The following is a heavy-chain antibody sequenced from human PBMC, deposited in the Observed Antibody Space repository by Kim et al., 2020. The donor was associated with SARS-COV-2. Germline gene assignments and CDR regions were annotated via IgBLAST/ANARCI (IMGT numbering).Heavy chain of an antibody. CDR1: GGSFSGYY. D-gene: IGHD6-19*01. CDR2: INHSGST. V-gene: IGHV4-34*01. J-gene: IGHJ6*03. CDR3: ARGCLIPVAGTLFPYYYY. Sequence: SETLSLTCAVYGGSFSGYYWSWIRQPPGKGLEWIGEINHSGSTNYNPSLKSRVTISVDTSKNQFSLKLSSVTAADTAADYCARGCLIPVAGTLFPYYYY.